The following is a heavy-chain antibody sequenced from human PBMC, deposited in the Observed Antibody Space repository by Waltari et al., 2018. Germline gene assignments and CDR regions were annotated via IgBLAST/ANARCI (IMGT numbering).Heavy chain of an antibody. CDR2: IYYSGST. Sequence: QLQLQESGPGLVKPSETLSLTCTVSGGSISSSSYYWGWIRQPPGKGLEWIGSIYYSGSTYYNPSLKSRVTISVDTSKNQFSLKLSSVTAADTAVYYCARDKEHSSTIDYWGQGTLVTVSS. J-gene: IGHJ4*02. CDR1: GGSISSSSYY. CDR3: ARDKEHSSTIDY. D-gene: IGHD2-2*01. V-gene: IGHV4-39*07.